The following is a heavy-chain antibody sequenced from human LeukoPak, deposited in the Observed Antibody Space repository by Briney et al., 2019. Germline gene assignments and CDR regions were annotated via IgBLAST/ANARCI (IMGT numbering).Heavy chain of an antibody. CDR2: IRSYGDYI. Sequence: KPGGSLRLSCAASGFTFSTSYMSWVRQAPGKGLEWVSSIRSYGDYIFYADSVKGRFTMSRDNADNSLYLQMNSLRAEDTAVYYCARPFRTYCGGDCYRTFDYWGQGTLVTVSS. D-gene: IGHD2-21*02. J-gene: IGHJ4*02. CDR3: ARPFRTYCGGDCYRTFDY. CDR1: GFTFSTSY. V-gene: IGHV3-21*01.